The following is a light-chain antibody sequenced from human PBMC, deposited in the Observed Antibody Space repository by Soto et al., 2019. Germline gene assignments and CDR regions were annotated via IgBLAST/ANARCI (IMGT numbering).Light chain of an antibody. Sequence: QSVLTQPPSASGTPGQSATISCSGSSSNIGSNYVYWYQQLPGTAPTLLIYRNNQRPSGVPDRFSGSKSGTSASLAISGLRSEEEANYYCAPWDDSLSGVVFGGGTKLTVL. J-gene: IGLJ3*02. CDR1: SSNIGSNY. V-gene: IGLV1-47*01. CDR2: RNN. CDR3: APWDDSLSGVV.